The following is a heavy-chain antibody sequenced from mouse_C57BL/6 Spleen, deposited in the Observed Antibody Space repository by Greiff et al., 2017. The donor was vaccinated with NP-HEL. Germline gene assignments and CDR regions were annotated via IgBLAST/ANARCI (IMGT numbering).Heavy chain of an antibody. CDR1: GYTFTSYW. D-gene: IGHD2-4*01. Sequence: QVQLQQPGAELVKPGASVKMSCKASGYTFTSYWITWVKQRPGQGLEWIGDIYPGSGSTNYNEKFKSKATLTVDTSSSTAYMQLSSLTSEDSAVYYCARRGYDYDRDYAMGYWGQGTSVTVSS. J-gene: IGHJ4*01. CDR3: ARRGYDYDRDYAMGY. CDR2: IYPGSGST. V-gene: IGHV1-55*01.